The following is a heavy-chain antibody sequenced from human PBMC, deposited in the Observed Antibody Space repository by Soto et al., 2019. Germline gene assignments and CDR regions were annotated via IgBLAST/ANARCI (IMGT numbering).Heavy chain of an antibody. V-gene: IGHV3-23*01. CDR2: ISGSGGST. J-gene: IGHJ4*02. Sequence: GGSLRLSCAASGFTFSSYAMSWVRQAPGKGLEWVSAISGSGGSTYYADSVKGRFTISRDNSKNTLYLQMNSLRAEDTAVYYWAKVTRGAGVIEPVDYWGQGTLVTVSS. D-gene: IGHD2-15*01. CDR3: AKVTRGAGVIEPVDY. CDR1: GFTFSSYA.